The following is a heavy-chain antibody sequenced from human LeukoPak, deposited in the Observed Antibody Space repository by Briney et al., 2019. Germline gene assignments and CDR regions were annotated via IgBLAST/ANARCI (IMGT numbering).Heavy chain of an antibody. D-gene: IGHD2-15*01. CDR3: AAGARSGGSSDY. Sequence: SVKVSCKASGFTFTSSAMQWVRQARGQRLEWIGWIVVGSGNTNYAQKFQERVTITRDMSTSTAYMGLSSLRSEDTAVYYCAAGARSGGSSDYWGQGTLVTVSS. CDR1: GFTFTSSA. CDR2: IVVGSGNT. V-gene: IGHV1-58*02. J-gene: IGHJ4*02.